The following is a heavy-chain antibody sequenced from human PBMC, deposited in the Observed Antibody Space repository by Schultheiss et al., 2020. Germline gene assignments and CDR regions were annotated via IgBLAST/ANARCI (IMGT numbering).Heavy chain of an antibody. Sequence: GGSLRLSCAASGFTFSSYSMNWVRQAPGKGLEWVSYISSSSSTIYYADSVKGRFTISRDNAKNSLYLQMNSLRAEDTAVYYCARDTLGYCSGGSCPSSTYYFDYWGQGTLVTGTS. CDR2: ISSSSSTI. V-gene: IGHV3-48*01. J-gene: IGHJ4*02. CDR3: ARDTLGYCSGGSCPSSTYYFDY. CDR1: GFTFSSYS. D-gene: IGHD2-15*01.